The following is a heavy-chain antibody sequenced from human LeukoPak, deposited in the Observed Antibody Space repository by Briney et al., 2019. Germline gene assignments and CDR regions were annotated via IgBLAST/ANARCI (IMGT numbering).Heavy chain of an antibody. V-gene: IGHV3-33*01. CDR2: IWYDGSNK. D-gene: IGHD4-17*01. J-gene: IGHJ3*02. CDR3: ARDFAYGGDYPRHDAFDI. CDR1: GFTFSSYG. Sequence: GGSRRLSCAASGFTFSSYGMHWVRQAPGKGLEWVAVIWYDGSNKYYADSVKGRFTISRDNSKNTLYLQMNSLRAEDTAVYYCARDFAYGGDYPRHDAFDIWGQGTMVTVSS.